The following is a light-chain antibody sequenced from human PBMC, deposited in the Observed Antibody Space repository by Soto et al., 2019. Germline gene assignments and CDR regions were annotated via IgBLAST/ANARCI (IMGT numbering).Light chain of an antibody. CDR2: GVS. CDR3: NSYTSSSTYV. V-gene: IGLV2-14*03. J-gene: IGLJ1*01. Sequence: QSALTQPASVTGSPGQSITISCTGTSRDVGGYNYVSWYQQHPGKAPKLMIFGVSNRPSGVSNRFSGSKSGNTASLTISGLQPEDEADYFCNSYTSSSTYVFGTGTKLTVL. CDR1: SRDVGGYNY.